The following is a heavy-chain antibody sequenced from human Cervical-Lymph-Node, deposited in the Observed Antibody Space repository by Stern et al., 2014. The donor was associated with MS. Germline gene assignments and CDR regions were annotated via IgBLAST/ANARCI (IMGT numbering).Heavy chain of an antibody. V-gene: IGHV3-30*03. CDR2: ISHDGSSQ. D-gene: IGHD3-22*01. CDR1: GFPFSNYG. CDR3: RGTYYFDTSDYFDY. J-gene: IGHJ4*02. Sequence: QVQLVQSGGGVVQPGGSLRLSCAASGFPFSNYGMHWVRQAPGKGLEWLAVISHDGSSQYYACSVRGRFTISRDNSKTTLSLQMNSLRAEDTAVYYCRGTYYFDTSDYFDYWGQGTLVTVSS.